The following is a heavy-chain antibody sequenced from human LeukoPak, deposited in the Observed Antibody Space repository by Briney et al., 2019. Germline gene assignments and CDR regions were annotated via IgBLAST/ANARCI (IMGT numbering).Heavy chain of an antibody. Sequence: AQTLSLTCTVSGGSISSVVYYWSWIRQHPGKGLEWIGYYYYHGSTHYNPSLKSRVTRSVDTSKIQFSLKLSSVTSADTAVYYCARGYCSGGSCSTGDYCGQGTLVTVSS. CDR3: ARGYCSGGSCSTGDY. D-gene: IGHD2-15*01. V-gene: IGHV4-31*03. J-gene: IGHJ4*02. CDR2: YYYHGST. CDR1: GGSISSVVYY.